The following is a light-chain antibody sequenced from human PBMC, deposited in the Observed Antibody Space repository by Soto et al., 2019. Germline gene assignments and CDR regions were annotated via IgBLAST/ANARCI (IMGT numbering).Light chain of an antibody. CDR1: QSVRSNY. CDR3: QQYVSAYT. Sequence: EIVLTQSPGTLSLSPGERATLFCRASQSVRSNYLAWYQKKPGQPPRLLIYGASSRDAGIPDRFSGSGSGTDFTLSISRLEPEEFAVFYCQQYVSAYTFGQGTKLEI. J-gene: IGKJ2*01. CDR2: GAS. V-gene: IGKV3-20*01.